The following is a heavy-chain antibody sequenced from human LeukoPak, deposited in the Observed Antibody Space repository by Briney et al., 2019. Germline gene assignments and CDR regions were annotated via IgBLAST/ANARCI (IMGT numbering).Heavy chain of an antibody. CDR2: ISYDGSNK. J-gene: IGHJ6*02. CDR3: ARDMIVATIHYYYGMGV. D-gene: IGHD5-12*01. V-gene: IGHV3-30-3*01. Sequence: PGGSLRLSCAASGFTFSSYAMHWVRQAPGKGLEGVAVISYDGSNKYYADSVKGRFTISRDNSKNTLYLQMNSLRAEDTAVYYCARDMIVATIHYYYGMGVWGQGTTVTVSS. CDR1: GFTFSSYA.